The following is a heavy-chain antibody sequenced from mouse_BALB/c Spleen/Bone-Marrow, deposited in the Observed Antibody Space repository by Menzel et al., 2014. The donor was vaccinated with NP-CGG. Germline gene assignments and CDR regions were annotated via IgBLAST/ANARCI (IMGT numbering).Heavy chain of an antibody. CDR1: GFTFSDFY. CDR2: SRNKAKYYTT. CDR3: ARDVGYGNYFVY. Sequence: DVQLQESGGGLVQPGDSLRLSCTTSGFTFSDFYMEWVRQPPGKGLEWIATSRNKAKYYTTEYSASVKGRFIVSRGTSQSVLYLQMNALRAEDTAIYYCARDVGYGNYFVYWGQGTLVTVSA. V-gene: IGHV7-1*02. J-gene: IGHJ3*01. D-gene: IGHD2-10*02.